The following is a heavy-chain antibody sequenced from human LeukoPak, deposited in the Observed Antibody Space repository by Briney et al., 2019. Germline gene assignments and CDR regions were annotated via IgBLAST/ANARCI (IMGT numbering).Heavy chain of an antibody. Sequence: SETLSLTCTASGYSIRSGYYWGWIRPPPGKGLEWIGSIYQSGSTYYNPSLKSRVTISVDTSKNQFSLKLNSVNAADTAVYYCARVPGPNWFDPCGQGTLVTVPS. J-gene: IGHJ5*02. CDR3: ARVPGPNWFDP. CDR1: GYSIRSGYY. CDR2: IYQSGST. V-gene: IGHV4-38-2*02.